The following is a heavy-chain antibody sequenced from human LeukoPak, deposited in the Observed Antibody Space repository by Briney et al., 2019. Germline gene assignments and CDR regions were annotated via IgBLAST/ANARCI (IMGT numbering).Heavy chain of an antibody. CDR2: ISSSSSYI. V-gene: IGHV3-21*01. Sequence: GGSLRLSCAASGFTFSTYSMNWVRQAPGKGLEWVSSISSSSSYIHYADSVKGRFTISRDNAKNSLYLQMNSLRAEDTAVYYCAKWDSSGFWSGYTYYFDYWGQGTLVTVSS. J-gene: IGHJ4*02. CDR3: AKWDSSGFWSGYTYYFDY. CDR1: GFTFSTYS. D-gene: IGHD3-3*01.